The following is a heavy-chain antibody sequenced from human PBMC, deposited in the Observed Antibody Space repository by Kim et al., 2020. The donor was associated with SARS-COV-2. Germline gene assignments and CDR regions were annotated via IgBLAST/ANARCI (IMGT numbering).Heavy chain of an antibody. CDR1: GFTFSSYG. V-gene: IGHV3-30*18. J-gene: IGHJ4*02. D-gene: IGHD6-19*01. Sequence: GGSLRLSCAASGFTFSSYGMHWVRQAPGKGLEWVAVISYDGSNKYYADSVKGRFTISRDNSKNTLYLQMNSLRAEDTAVYYCAKPAGFIAVPYWGQGTLVTVSS. CDR3: AKPAGFIAVPY. CDR2: ISYDGSNK.